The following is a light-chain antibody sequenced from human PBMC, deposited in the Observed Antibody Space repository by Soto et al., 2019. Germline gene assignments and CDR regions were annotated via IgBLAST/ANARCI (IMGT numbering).Light chain of an antibody. J-gene: IGLJ2*01. V-gene: IGLV1-40*01. Sequence: QSVLTQPPSVSXXPGQRVTISCTGSSSNIGAGYDVHWYQQLPGTAPKLLIYGNSNRPSGVPDRFSGSKSGTSASLAITGLQAEDEADYYCQSYDSSLSGLFGGGTKLTVL. CDR1: SSNIGAGYD. CDR3: QSYDSSLSGL. CDR2: GNS.